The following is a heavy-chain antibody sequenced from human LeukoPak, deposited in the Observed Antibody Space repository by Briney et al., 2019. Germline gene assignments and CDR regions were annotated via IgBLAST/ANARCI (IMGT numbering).Heavy chain of an antibody. CDR2: ISSSSSTI. CDR1: GFTFSDSY. D-gene: IGHD5-12*01. V-gene: IGHV3-11*04. J-gene: IGHJ4*02. Sequence: GGSLRLSCAASGFTFSDSYMSWIRQAPGKGLEWVSHISSSSSTIYYADSVKGRFTISRDNAKNSLYLQMNSLRAEDTAVYYCARAPDIVATITYWGQGTLVTVSS. CDR3: ARAPDIVATITY.